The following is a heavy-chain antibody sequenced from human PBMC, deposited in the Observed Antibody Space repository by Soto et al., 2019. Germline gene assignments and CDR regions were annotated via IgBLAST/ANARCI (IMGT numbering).Heavy chain of an antibody. CDR1: GGTFSSYA. J-gene: IGHJ4*02. CDR2: IIPIFGTA. Sequence: SVKVSCKASGGTFSSYAISWVRQAPGQGLEWMGGIIPIFGTANYAQKFQGRVTITADESTSTAYMELSSLRSEDTAVYYCARDARAYYDLLTESLELEYWGQGILVTVSS. V-gene: IGHV1-69*13. D-gene: IGHD3-9*01. CDR3: ARDARAYYDLLTESLELEY.